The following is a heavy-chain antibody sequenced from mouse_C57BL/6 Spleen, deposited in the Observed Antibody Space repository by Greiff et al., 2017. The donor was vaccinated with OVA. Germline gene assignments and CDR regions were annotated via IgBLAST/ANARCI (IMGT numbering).Heavy chain of an antibody. V-gene: IGHV5-6*01. Sequence: EVQLVESGGDLVKPGGSLKLSCAASGFTFSSYGMSWVRQTPDKRLEWVATISRGGSYTYYPDSVKGRFTISRDNAKNTLYLQMSSLKSEDTGMSYCARHEEECVSSSGYGWFAYWGQGTLVTVSA. J-gene: IGHJ3*01. D-gene: IGHD3-2*02. CDR2: ISRGGSYT. CDR1: GFTFSSYG. CDR3: ARHEEECVSSSGYGWFAY.